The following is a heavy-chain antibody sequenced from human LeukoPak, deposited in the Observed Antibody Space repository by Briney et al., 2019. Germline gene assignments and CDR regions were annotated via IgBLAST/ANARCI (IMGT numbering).Heavy chain of an antibody. J-gene: IGHJ4*01. V-gene: IGHV3-21*05. CDR2: ISGSGSDM. CDR1: GFTFSSYG. D-gene: IGHD2-8*01. Sequence: GGSLRLSCAASGFTFSSYGMSWVRQAPGKGLEWLAYISGSGSDMYYADSVKGRFTISRDNAKNSLYLQMNSLRPDDTALYYCSTDPRLLIYWGHGTLVTVSS. CDR3: STDPRLLIY.